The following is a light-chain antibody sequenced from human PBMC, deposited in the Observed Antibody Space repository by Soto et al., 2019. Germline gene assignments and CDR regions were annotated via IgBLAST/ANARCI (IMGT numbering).Light chain of an antibody. CDR1: QSVSPY. V-gene: IGKV3-20*01. CDR2: GAS. CDR3: QQYGSAPPVT. J-gene: IGKJ3*01. Sequence: EIVMTQSQGTMSLSPGERATLSCRASQSVSPYLAWYQHKPGQAPRLLLYGASRRATGIPDRFSGSGSGTDFTVTISRLEPEDFAGYFCQQYGSAPPVTFGPGTQVDIK.